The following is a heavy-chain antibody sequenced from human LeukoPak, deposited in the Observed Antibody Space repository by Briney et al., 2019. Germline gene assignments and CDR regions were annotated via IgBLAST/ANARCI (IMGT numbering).Heavy chain of an antibody. J-gene: IGHJ4*02. CDR2: IYYSGST. D-gene: IGHD3-16*02. Sequence: ETLSLTCTVSGGSISSYYWNWIRQPPGKGLEWIGYIYYSGSTNYNTSLKSQLTISVDTSKNQFSLKLSSVTAADTAVYYCARYVWGSYPTFEDYWGQGTLVTVSS. V-gene: IGHV4-59*01. CDR3: ARYVWGSYPTFEDY. CDR1: GGSISSYY.